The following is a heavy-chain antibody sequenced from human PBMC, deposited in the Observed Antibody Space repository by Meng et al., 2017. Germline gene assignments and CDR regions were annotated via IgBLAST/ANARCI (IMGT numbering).Heavy chain of an antibody. V-gene: IGHV4-34*01. CDR2: INRMGST. J-gene: IGHJ5*02. CDR1: GASLSGEY. Sequence: QQWGALLLAGAEALTLTCAVYGASLSGEYWSTSRQLPGEGLEWGWEINRMGSTNYNPSLKNRVNLSVDTTKNQFSLKLSSETAADTAVYYYTRGYCSGGSCDSNWFDPWGQGTLVTVSS. CDR3: TRGYCSGGSCDSNWFDP. D-gene: IGHD2-15*01.